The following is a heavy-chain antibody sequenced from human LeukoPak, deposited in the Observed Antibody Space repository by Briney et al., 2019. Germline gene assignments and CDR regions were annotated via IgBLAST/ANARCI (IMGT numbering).Heavy chain of an antibody. D-gene: IGHD2-2*01. V-gene: IGHV1-69*05. CDR1: GYTFTSYD. CDR2: IIPIFGTA. Sequence: GASVKVSCKASGYTFTSYDINWVRQATGQGLEWMGGIIPIFGTANYAQKFQGRVTITTDESTSTAYMELSSLRSEDTAVYYCARGPLGDIVVVPAAIPWYFDLWGRGTLVTVSS. J-gene: IGHJ2*01. CDR3: ARGPLGDIVVVPAAIPWYFDL.